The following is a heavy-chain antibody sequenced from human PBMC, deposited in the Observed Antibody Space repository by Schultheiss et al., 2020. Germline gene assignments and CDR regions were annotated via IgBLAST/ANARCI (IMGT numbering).Heavy chain of an antibody. CDR2: MNPNSGNT. CDR3: ARGWIYCSSTSLQCPHYYGMDV. V-gene: IGHV1-8*01. D-gene: IGHD2-2*01. CDR1: GYTFTSYD. J-gene: IGHJ6*02. Sequence: ASVKVSCKASGYTFTSYDINWVRQATGQGLEWMGWMNPNSGNTGYAQKFQGRVTMTRNTSISTAYMELSSLRSEDTAVYYCARGWIYCSSTSLQCPHYYGMDVWGQGTTVTVSS.